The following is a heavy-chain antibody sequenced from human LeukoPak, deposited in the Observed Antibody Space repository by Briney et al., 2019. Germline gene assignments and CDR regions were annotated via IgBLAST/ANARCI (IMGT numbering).Heavy chain of an antibody. J-gene: IGHJ4*02. CDR1: GFNFNTYW. Sequence: GGSPRLSCEASGFNFNTYWMHWVPQAPGKGLIWVSRNSSEGRSTTYADSVKGRVSVSRDNAKNTLYLHMNSLRVEDTAVYYCARDGGGAGNYCVDYWGQGTLVTVSS. V-gene: IGHV3-74*01. CDR3: ARDGGGAGNYCVDY. D-gene: IGHD3-10*01. CDR2: NSSEGRST.